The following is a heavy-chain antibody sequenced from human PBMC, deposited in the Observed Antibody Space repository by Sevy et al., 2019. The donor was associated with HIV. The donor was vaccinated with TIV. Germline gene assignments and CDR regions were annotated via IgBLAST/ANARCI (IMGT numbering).Heavy chain of an antibody. CDR1: GFTFSSYA. CDR3: AKYPNYGSESYGDY. CDR2: ISGSGGST. V-gene: IGHV3-23*01. J-gene: IGHJ4*02. Sequence: GVSLRLSCAASGFTFSSYAMSWVRQAPGKGLEWVSAISGSGGSTYYADSVKGRFTISRDNSKNTLYLQMNSLRAEDTAVYYCAKYPNYGSESYGDYWGQGTLVTVSS. D-gene: IGHD3-10*01.